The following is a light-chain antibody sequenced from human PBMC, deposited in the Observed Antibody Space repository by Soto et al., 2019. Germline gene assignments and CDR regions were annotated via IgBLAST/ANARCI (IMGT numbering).Light chain of an antibody. V-gene: IGKV3-15*01. CDR3: QQYFDWPPA. CDR1: QSVSSN. Sequence: EKVMTQSPATLSVSPGARATLSCRASQSVSSNLAWYQQKVGLAPRLLIYDASTRATGIPDRFSGSGYGREFTLTISSLQSEDVAIYSCQQYFDWPPAFGQGTKVDIK. J-gene: IGKJ1*01. CDR2: DAS.